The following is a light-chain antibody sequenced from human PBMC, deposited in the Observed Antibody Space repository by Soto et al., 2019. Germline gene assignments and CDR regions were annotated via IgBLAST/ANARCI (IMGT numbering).Light chain of an antibody. CDR3: SSYTNNGAPL. J-gene: IGLJ1*01. V-gene: IGLV2-14*01. CDR1: SSDVGGYDF. CDR2: EVT. Sequence: QSVLTQPASVSGSPGQSITISCTGTSSDVGGYDFVSWYQQHPGKVPKVMIYEVTNRPSGVSNRFSGSKSGNTASLTISGLQPEDEADYYCSSYTNNGAPLFGTGTKLTVL.